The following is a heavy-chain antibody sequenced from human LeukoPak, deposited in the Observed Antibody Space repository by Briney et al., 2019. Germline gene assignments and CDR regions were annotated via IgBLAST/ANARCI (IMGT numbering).Heavy chain of an antibody. CDR3: ARDAGGRTQREGWFDP. CDR1: GFTFSSYW. CDR2: ISSGGMWI. D-gene: IGHD1-26*01. V-gene: IGHV3-21*01. Sequence: GGSLRLSCAASGFTFSSYWMSWVRQAPGKGLEWVSSISSGGMWIYYADSLKGRFTISRDNAKNSLYLQMKSLRVEDTAVYYCARDAGGRTQREGWFDPWGQGTLVTVSS. J-gene: IGHJ5*02.